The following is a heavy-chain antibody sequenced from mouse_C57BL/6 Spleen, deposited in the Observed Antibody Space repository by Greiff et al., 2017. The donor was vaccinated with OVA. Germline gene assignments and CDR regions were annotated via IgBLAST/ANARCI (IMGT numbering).Heavy chain of an antibody. Sequence: EVMLVESGGGLVKPGGSLKLSCAASGFTFSDYGMHWVRQAPEKGLEWVAYISSGSSTIYYADTMKGRFTISRDNAKNTLFLQMTSLRSEDTAMYYCARADAMDYWGQGTSVTVSS. CDR1: GFTFSDYG. V-gene: IGHV5-17*01. J-gene: IGHJ4*01. CDR3: ARADAMDY. CDR2: ISSGSSTI.